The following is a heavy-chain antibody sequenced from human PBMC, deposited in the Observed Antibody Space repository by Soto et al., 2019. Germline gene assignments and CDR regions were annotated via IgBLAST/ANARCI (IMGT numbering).Heavy chain of an antibody. J-gene: IGHJ6*02. D-gene: IGHD6-13*01. CDR2: INHSGST. CDR1: GGSFSGYY. CDR3: ARGLEQQPVRYYYYGMDV. Sequence: PSETLSLTCAVYGGSFSGYYWTWIRQPPGKGLEWIGEINHSGSTNYNPSLKSRVTISVDTSKNQFSLKLSSVTAADTAVYYCARGLEQQPVRYYYYGMDVWGQGTTV. V-gene: IGHV4-34*01.